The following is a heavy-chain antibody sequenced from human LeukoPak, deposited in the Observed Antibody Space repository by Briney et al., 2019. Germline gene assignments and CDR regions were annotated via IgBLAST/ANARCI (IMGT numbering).Heavy chain of an antibody. CDR3: ARVDYDFWSGYTEGLDY. D-gene: IGHD3-3*01. V-gene: IGHV4-34*01. CDR2: INHSGST. J-gene: IGHJ4*02. CDR1: GGSFSGYY. Sequence: PSETLSLTCAVYGGSFSGYYWSWIRQPPGKGLEWIGEINHSGSTNYNPSLKSRVTISVDTSKNQFSLKLSSVTAADTAVYYCARVDYDFWSGYTEGLDYWGQGTLVTVSS.